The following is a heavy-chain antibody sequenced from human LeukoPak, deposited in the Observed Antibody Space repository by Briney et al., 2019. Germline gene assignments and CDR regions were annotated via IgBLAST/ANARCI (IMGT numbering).Heavy chain of an antibody. V-gene: IGHV3-33*01. CDR3: ASADGYYFDY. CDR2: IWYDGSNK. CDR1: GFTFSSYG. Sequence: GRSLRLSCAASGFTFSSYGMHWVRQAPGKGLEWVAVIWYDGSNKYYADSVKGRFTISRDNSKNTLYLQMNSLRAGDTAVYYCASADGYYFDYWGQGTLVTVSS. J-gene: IGHJ4*02.